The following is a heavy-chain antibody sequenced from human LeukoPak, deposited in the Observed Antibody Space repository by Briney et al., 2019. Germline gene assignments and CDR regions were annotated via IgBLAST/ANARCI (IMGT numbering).Heavy chain of an antibody. CDR2: INPNSGGT. Sequence: ASVKVSCKASGYTFTGYYMHWVRQAPGQGLEWMGWINPNSGGTNYAQKFQGRVTMTRDTSISTAYMELSRLRSDDTAVYFCARSGFGESYYFSYYYMDVWGKGTTVTISS. CDR1: GYTFTGYY. CDR3: ARSGFGESYYFSYYYMDV. V-gene: IGHV1-2*02. J-gene: IGHJ6*03. D-gene: IGHD3-10*01.